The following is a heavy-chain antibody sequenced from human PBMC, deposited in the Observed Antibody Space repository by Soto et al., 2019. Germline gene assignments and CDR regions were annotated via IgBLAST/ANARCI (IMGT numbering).Heavy chain of an antibody. Sequence: GGSLRLSCAASGFTFSSYGMHWVRQAPGKGLEWVAVIWYDGSNKNYADSVKGRFTISRDNSKNRLYLKMNSLRAEDTAVYYCASGPANWNDRMVWDYYYMDVWGKGTTVTVSS. CDR3: ASGPANWNDRMVWDYYYMDV. V-gene: IGHV3-33*01. CDR1: GFTFSSYG. CDR2: IWYDGSNK. J-gene: IGHJ6*03. D-gene: IGHD1-1*01.